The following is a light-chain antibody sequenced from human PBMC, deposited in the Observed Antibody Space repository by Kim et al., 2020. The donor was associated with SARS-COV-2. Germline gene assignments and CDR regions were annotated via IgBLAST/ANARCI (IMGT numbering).Light chain of an antibody. J-gene: IGKJ1*01. CDR2: DAS. V-gene: IGKV3-15*01. CDR3: QQYDDWPPWT. Sequence: PGETASLSCRASQSVSSNVAWYQQKPGQAPRLLIYDASTRATGIPARFSGSGSGTDFTLIISSLQSEDLAVYHCQQYDDWPPWTFGPGTKVEIK. CDR1: QSVSSN.